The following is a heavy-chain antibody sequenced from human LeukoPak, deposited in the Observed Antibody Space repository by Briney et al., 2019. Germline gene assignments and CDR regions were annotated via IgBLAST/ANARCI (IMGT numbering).Heavy chain of an antibody. V-gene: IGHV3-53*01. Sequence: GGSLRLSCAASGFIVSNNYMTWIRQAPGKGLEWVSIIYSSAYIYYSDSVKGRFTISRDNSKNTLYLQMNSLRAEDTAVYYCASQDVLHNGAHWVHLQHWGQGTLVTVSS. CDR3: ASQDVLHNGAHWVHLQH. CDR2: IYSSAYI. CDR1: GFIVSNNY. J-gene: IGHJ1*01. D-gene: IGHD2-8*01.